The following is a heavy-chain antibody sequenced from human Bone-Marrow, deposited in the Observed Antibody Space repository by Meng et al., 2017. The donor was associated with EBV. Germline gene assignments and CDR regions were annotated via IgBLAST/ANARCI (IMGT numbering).Heavy chain of an antibody. V-gene: IGHV1-2*06. CDR3: ARGVSSSWYYFDY. J-gene: IGHJ4*02. Sequence: QVQLVQSGAEVXXXXXXVKXSXKASGYTFTSYDINWVRQAPGQGLEWMGRINPNSGGTNYAQKFQGRVTMTRDTSISTAYMELSRLRSDDTAVYYCARGVSSSWYYFDYWGQGTLVTVSS. CDR1: GYTFTSYD. D-gene: IGHD6-13*01. CDR2: INPNSGGT.